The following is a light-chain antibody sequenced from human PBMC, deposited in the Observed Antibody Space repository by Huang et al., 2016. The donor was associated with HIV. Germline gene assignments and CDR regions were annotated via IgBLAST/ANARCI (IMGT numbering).Light chain of an antibody. CDR2: GAS. V-gene: IGKV3-15*01. J-gene: IGKJ1*01. CDR1: QNINNN. Sequence: VMTQSPASLPVSPGDRATLFCRARQNINNNLAWYQKRPGQAPRLLIYGASTRAHGVPPRFSGSRSGTNFTLTITSLQSEDFALYYCQQYDDWPRTFGQGTKVEV. CDR3: QQYDDWPRT.